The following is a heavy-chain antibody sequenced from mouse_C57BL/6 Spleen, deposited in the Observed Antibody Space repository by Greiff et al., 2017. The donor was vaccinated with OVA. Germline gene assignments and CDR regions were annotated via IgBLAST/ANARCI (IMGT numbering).Heavy chain of an antibody. V-gene: IGHV1-54*01. CDR1: GYAFTNYL. CDR2: INPGSGGT. Sequence: QVQLQQSGAELVRPGTSVTVSCKASGYAFTNYLIEWVKQRPGQGLEWIGVINPGSGGTNYNEKFKGKATLTADKSSSTAYMQLSSLTSEDSAVYFCARRGGSGFDYWGQGTTLTVSS. D-gene: IGHD6-1*01. J-gene: IGHJ2*01. CDR3: ARRGGSGFDY.